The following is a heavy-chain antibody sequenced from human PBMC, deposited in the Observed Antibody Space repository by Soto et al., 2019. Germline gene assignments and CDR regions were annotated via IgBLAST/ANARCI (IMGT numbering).Heavy chain of an antibody. CDR2: IIPIFGTA. J-gene: IGHJ6*02. Sequence: GASVKVSCKASGGTFSSYAISWVRQAPGQGLEWMGGIIPIFGTANYAQKFQGRVTITADKSTSTAYMELSSLRSEDTAVYYCARERRFLEWLKGNGMDVWGQGTTVTVSS. CDR1: GGTFSSYA. D-gene: IGHD3-3*01. CDR3: ARERRFLEWLKGNGMDV. V-gene: IGHV1-69*06.